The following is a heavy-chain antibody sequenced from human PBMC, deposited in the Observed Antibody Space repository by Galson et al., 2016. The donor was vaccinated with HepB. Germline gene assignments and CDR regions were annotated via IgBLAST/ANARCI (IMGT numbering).Heavy chain of an antibody. V-gene: IGHV6-1*01. CDR3: ARVYCIGTNCYPPPSKGTFDI. CDR1: GDSVSSNTAA. CDR2: TYYRSKWYN. J-gene: IGHJ3*02. D-gene: IGHD2-2*01. Sequence: CAISGDSVSSNTAAWSWIRQSPPRGLEWLGRTYYRSKWYNDYAVSVKSRVTINPDTSKNQFSLQLSPVTPDDTAIYYCARVYCIGTNCYPPPSKGTFDIWGQGTVVTVSS.